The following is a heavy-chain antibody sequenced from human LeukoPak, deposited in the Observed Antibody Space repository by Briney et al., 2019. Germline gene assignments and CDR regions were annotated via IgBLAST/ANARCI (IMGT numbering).Heavy chain of an antibody. J-gene: IGHJ5*02. CDR3: ARALPGIAVAGSPTNNWFDP. CDR2: INHSGST. D-gene: IGHD6-19*01. V-gene: IGHV4-34*01. CDR1: GGSFSGYY. Sequence: SETLSLTCAVYGGSFSGYYWSWIRQPPGKGLEWIGEINHSGSTNYNPSLKSRVTISVDTSKNQFSLKLSSVTAADTAVYYCARALPGIAVAGSPTNNWFDPWGQGTLVTVSS.